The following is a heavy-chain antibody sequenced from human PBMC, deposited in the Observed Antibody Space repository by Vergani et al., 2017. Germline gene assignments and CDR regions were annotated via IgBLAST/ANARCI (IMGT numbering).Heavy chain of an antibody. CDR2: INHSGST. CDR3: ASNSGSYYNWFDP. V-gene: IGHV4-34*01. Sequence: QVQLQQWGAGLLKPSETLSLTCAVYGGSFSGYYWSWIRQPPGKGLEWIGEINHSGSTNYNPSLKSQVTISVDTSKNQFSLKLSSVTAADTAVYYCASNSGSYYNWFDPWGQGTLVTVSS. CDR1: GGSFSGYY. D-gene: IGHD1-26*01. J-gene: IGHJ5*02.